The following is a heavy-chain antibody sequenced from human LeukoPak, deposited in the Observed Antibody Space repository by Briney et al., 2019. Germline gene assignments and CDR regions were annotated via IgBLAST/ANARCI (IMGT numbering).Heavy chain of an antibody. J-gene: IGHJ6*03. D-gene: IGHD5-18*01. CDR2: IYTSGGT. Sequence: SETLSLTCTVSGGSISSGSYYWSWIRQPAGKGLEWIGRIYTSGGTNYNPSLKSRVTISVDTSKNQFSLKLSSVTAADTAVYYCAREIPDTATLTVPGYYYYMDVWGKGTTVTISS. CDR1: GGSISSGSYY. CDR3: AREIPDTATLTVPGYYYYMDV. V-gene: IGHV4-61*02.